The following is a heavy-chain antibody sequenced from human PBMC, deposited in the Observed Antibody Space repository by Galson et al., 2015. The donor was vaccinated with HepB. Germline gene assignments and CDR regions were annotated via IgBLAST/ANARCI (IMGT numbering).Heavy chain of an antibody. V-gene: IGHV3-66*02. CDR1: GFTVSSYY. CDR2: IYSGGST. J-gene: IGHJ3*02. Sequence: SLRLSCAASGFTVSSYYMSWVRQAPGKGLEWVSVIYSGGSTYYADSVQGRFTISRGNSKNTLYLQMNSLRAEDTAVYYCARDQVWFGGAFDIWGQGTMVTVSS. D-gene: IGHD3-10*01. CDR3: ARDQVWFGGAFDI.